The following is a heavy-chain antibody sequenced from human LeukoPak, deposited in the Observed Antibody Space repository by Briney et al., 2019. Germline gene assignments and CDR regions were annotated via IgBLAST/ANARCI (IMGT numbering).Heavy chain of an antibody. CDR3: AGVRWLQPR. J-gene: IGHJ4*02. CDR2: IVGRVTTT. CDR1: GFIFDNYD. D-gene: IGHD5-24*01. Sequence: GGSLRLSCAVSGFIFDNYDMSWVRQAPGKGLEWVSSIVGRVTTTYYADHVKGRFTISRDNAKNSLYLQMNSLRAEDTAVYYCAGVRWLQPRWGQGTLVTVSS. V-gene: IGHV3-23*01.